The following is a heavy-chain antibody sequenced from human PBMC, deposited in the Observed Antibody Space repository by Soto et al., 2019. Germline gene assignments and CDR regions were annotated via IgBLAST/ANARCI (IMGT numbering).Heavy chain of an antibody. CDR2: IYHSGST. CDR3: ARNGYSYGSLYYFDY. Sequence: LSLTCAVSGGSISSNNWWSWVRQPPGKGLEWIGEIYHSGSTYYNPSLKSRVTISVDKSKNQFSLKLNSVTAADTAVYYCARNGYSYGSLYYFDYWGQGTLVTVSS. V-gene: IGHV4-4*02. D-gene: IGHD5-18*01. CDR1: GGSISSNNW. J-gene: IGHJ4*02.